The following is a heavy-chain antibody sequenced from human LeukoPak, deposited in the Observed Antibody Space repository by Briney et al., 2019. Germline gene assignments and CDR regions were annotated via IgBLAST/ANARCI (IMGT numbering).Heavy chain of an antibody. CDR3: ARGRAPGYYDFWSGYFFFDY. D-gene: IGHD3-3*01. V-gene: IGHV4-4*07. CDR1: GGSISSYY. J-gene: IGHJ4*02. CDR2: IYTSGST. Sequence: SETLSLTCTVSGGSISSYYWSWIRQPAGKGLEWIGRIYTSGSTNYNPSLKSRVTMSVDTSKNQFSLKLSSVTAADTAVYYCARGRAPGYYDFWSGYFFFDYWGQGTLVTVSS.